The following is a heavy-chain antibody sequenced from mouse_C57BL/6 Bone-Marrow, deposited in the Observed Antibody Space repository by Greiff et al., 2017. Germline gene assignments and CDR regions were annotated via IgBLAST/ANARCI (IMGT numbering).Heavy chain of an antibody. D-gene: IGHD3-2*02. CDR1: GFTFSDYG. CDR3: ARWLRLRNYYAMDY. CDR2: ISSGSSTI. V-gene: IGHV5-17*01. J-gene: IGHJ4*01. Sequence: EVHLVESGGGLVKPGGSLKLSCAASGFTFSDYGMHWVRQAPEKGLEWVAYISSGSSTIYYADTVKGRFTISRDNAKNTLFLQMTSLRSEDTAMYYCARWLRLRNYYAMDYWGQGTSVTVSS.